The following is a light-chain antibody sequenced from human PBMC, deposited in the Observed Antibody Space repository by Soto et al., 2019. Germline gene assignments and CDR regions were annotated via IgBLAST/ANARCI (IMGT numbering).Light chain of an antibody. CDR2: DSY. J-gene: IGKJ4*01. CDR3: QHYKTWPLA. Sequence: EIVLTHSPATLSGSPWERVTLSCRASQAIGSWLAWYRQQPGQAPGLLIYDSYVRARGVPARFSGTRSGTEFTLTISGLQSEDFAIYYCQHYKTWPLAFGGGTKVDIK. V-gene: IGKV3-15*01. CDR1: QAIGSW.